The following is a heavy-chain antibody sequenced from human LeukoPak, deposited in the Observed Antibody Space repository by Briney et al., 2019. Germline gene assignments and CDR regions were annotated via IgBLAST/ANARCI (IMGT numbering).Heavy chain of an antibody. CDR1: GFTYSSYA. Sequence: PGRSLRLSCAASGFTYSSYAMHWVRQGPGKGLEWVAVISYDGSNKYYADSVKGRFTISRDNSKNTLYLQMNSLRAEDTAVYYCASLAGWARAGELELRDYYYGMDVWGQGTTVTVSS. D-gene: IGHD1-7*01. V-gene: IGHV3-30-3*01. CDR2: ISYDGSNK. CDR3: ASLAGWARAGELELRDYYYGMDV. J-gene: IGHJ6*02.